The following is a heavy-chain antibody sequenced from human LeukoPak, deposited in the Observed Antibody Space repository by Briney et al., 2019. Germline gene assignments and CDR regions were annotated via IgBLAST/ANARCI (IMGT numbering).Heavy chain of an antibody. V-gene: IGHV4-39*07. D-gene: IGHD6-19*01. J-gene: IGHJ2*01. Sequence: SETLSLTCTVSGGSISSGGYYWRWIRQPPGKGLEWIGEINHSGSTNYNPSLKSRVTISVDTSKNQFSLKLSSVTAADTAVYYCARHGWHAWYFDLWGRGTLVTVSS. CDR2: INHSGST. CDR1: GGSISSGGYY. CDR3: ARHGWHAWYFDL.